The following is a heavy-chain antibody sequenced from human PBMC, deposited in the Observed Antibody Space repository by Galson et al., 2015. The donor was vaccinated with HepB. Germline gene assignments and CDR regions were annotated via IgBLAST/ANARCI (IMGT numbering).Heavy chain of an antibody. CDR1: GFTFTNVW. CDR2: IWYDGSKK. D-gene: IGHD1-26*01. Sequence: SLRLSCAASGFTFTNVWMSWVRQAPGKGLEWVAVIWYDGSKKYYADSVKGRFTISRDNSKNTLYLQMNSLRAEDTAVYYCARESYSGSYPPSLGHWGQGTLVTVSS. J-gene: IGHJ4*02. V-gene: IGHV3-33*08. CDR3: ARESYSGSYPPSLGH.